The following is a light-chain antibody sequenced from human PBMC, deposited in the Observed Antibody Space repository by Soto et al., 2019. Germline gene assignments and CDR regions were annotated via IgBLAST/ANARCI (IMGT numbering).Light chain of an antibody. J-gene: IGKJ1*01. V-gene: IGKV1-39*01. CDR1: QSISSY. Sequence: DIQMTQSPSSLSASVGDRVTITCRASQSISSYLNSYQQKPGKAPKLLIYAASSLQRGVPSRFSGSGSGTDFTLPISSLQPEDFATYYCQQSYSTPPTFGQGTKVEIK. CDR2: AAS. CDR3: QQSYSTPPT.